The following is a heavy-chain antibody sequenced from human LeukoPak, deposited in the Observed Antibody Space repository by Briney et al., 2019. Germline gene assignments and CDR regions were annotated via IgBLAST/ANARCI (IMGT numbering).Heavy chain of an antibody. CDR2: ISGSGGST. CDR3: AKDLTSITIFGVVRYYYYGMDV. CDR1: GFTFSSYA. D-gene: IGHD3-3*01. V-gene: IGHV3-23*01. J-gene: IGHJ6*02. Sequence: QSGGSLRLSCAASGFTFSSYAMSWVRQAPGKGLEWVSAISGSGGSTYYAGSVKGRFTISRDNSKNTLYLQMNSLRAEDTAVYYCAKDLTSITIFGVVRYYYYGMDVWGQGTTVTVSS.